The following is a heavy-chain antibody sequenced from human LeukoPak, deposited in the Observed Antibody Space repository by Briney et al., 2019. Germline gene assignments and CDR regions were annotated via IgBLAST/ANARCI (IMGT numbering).Heavy chain of an antibody. CDR2: INPNSGGT. V-gene: IGHV1-2*02. CDR3: ARDTTTKRAAKSYFDF. J-gene: IGHJ4*02. D-gene: IGHD1-26*01. CDR1: AYTFTGYY. Sequence: ASVKVSCKASAYTFTGYYMHWVRQAPGQGLEWMGWINPNSGGTNYAQNFQGRVTMTGDTSISTAYMELSRLRSDDTAVYYCARDTTTKRAAKSYFDFWGQGTLVTVSS.